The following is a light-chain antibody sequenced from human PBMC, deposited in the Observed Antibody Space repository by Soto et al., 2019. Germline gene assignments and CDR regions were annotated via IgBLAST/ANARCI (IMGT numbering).Light chain of an antibody. V-gene: IGKV3-20*01. Sequence: EIVLTQSPGTLSLSPGERVNISCRASQRVSGSNVGWYQQKPGQAPSLLIYGASKRTTAVPDRFSGSGSGTDFTLTISRLEPEDFAVYYCHYYGRSPLPFGGGTKVEIK. CDR3: HYYGRSPLP. J-gene: IGKJ4*01. CDR1: QRVSGSN. CDR2: GAS.